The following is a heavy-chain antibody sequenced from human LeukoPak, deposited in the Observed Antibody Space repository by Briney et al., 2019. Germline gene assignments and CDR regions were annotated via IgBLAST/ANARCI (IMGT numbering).Heavy chain of an antibody. D-gene: IGHD3-3*01. CDR2: IIPIFGTA. Sequence: SVKVSCKASGGTFSSYAISWVRQAPGQGLEWMGGIIPIFGTANYAQKFQGGVTITTDESTSTAYMELSSLRSEDTAVYYCARGTIFGVVIFDYWGQGTLVTVSS. CDR1: GGTFSSYA. V-gene: IGHV1-69*05. J-gene: IGHJ4*02. CDR3: ARGTIFGVVIFDY.